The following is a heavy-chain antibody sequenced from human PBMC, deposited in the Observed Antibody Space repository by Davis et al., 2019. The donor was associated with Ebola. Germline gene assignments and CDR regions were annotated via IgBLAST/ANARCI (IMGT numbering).Heavy chain of an antibody. J-gene: IGHJ4*02. V-gene: IGHV1-18*04. CDR2: ISAYNGNT. Sequence: ASVKVSCKASGYTFTGYYMHWVRQAPGQGLEWMGWISAYNGNTNYAQKLQGRVTMTTDTSTSTAYMELRSLRSDDTAVYYCARDQGSWYFCDYWGQGTLVTVSS. CDR3: ARDQGSWYFCDY. D-gene: IGHD6-13*01. CDR1: GYTFTGYY.